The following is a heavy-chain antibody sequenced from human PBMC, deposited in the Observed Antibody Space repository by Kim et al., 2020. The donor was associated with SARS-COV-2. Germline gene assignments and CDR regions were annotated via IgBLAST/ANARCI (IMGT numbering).Heavy chain of an antibody. Sequence: GGSLRLSCAASGFTFSSYGMHWVRQAPGKGLEWVAVISYDGSNKYYADSVKGRFTISRDNSKNTLYLQMNSLRAEDTAVYYCAKEALLWFGEPTGMDVWG. CDR3: AKEALLWFGEPTGMDV. CDR1: GFTFSSYG. D-gene: IGHD3-10*01. CDR2: ISYDGSNK. V-gene: IGHV3-30*18. J-gene: IGHJ6*01.